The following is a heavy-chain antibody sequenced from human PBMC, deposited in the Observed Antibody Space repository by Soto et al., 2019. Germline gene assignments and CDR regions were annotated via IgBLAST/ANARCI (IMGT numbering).Heavy chain of an antibody. D-gene: IGHD2-2*01. CDR1: GFTFSNYW. CDR3: EAYCSSISCTPFHGYS. J-gene: IGHJ4*02. Sequence: EVQLVESGGGLVQPGGSLRLSCAASGFTFSNYWMSWVRQAPGKGLEWVANIKKDETEEYYVDSVKGRFTISRDNAKNSLFLQMNSLRAEDTAVYYCEAYCSSISCTPFHGYSWGQGTLVTVSS. V-gene: IGHV3-7*03. CDR2: IKKDETEE.